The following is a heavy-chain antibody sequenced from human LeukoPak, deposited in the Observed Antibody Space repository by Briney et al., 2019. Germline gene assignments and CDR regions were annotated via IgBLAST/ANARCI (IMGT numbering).Heavy chain of an antibody. CDR1: GGSFSGYY. CDR2: INHSGST. V-gene: IGHV4-34*01. Sequence: SETLSLTCAVYGGSFSGYYWSWIRQPPGKGLEWIGEINHSGSTNYNPSLKSRVTISVDTSKNQFSLKLSSVTAADTAVYYCARGREHCSSTSCYATAFDIWGQGIMVTVSS. CDR3: ARGREHCSSTSCYATAFDI. D-gene: IGHD2-2*01. J-gene: IGHJ3*02.